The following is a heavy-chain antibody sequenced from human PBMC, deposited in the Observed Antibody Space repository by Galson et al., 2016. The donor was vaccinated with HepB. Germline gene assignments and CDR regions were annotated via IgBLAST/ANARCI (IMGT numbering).Heavy chain of an antibody. CDR1: RFTLTNYG. CDR3: ARDPGFRNGMNV. V-gene: IGHV3-33*01. J-gene: IGHJ6*02. CDR2: IWFDGTLK. Sequence: SLRLSCAASRFTLTNYGMHWVRQAPGKGLEWVAVIWFDGTLKYYGDSVRGRFTISRDNSKNSVFLQMNNLRAEDTAVYYCARDPGFRNGMNVWGQGTTVTVSS.